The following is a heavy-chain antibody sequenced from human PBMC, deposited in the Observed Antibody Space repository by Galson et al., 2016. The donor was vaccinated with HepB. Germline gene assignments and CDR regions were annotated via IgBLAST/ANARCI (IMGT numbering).Heavy chain of an antibody. V-gene: IGHV1-3*01. CDR3: ARLGRYCSGGSCYSIFDY. J-gene: IGHJ4*02. CDR1: GYTFTSYA. D-gene: IGHD2-15*01. Sequence: CKASGYTFTSYAMHWVSQAPGQRLEWMGWINAGNGNTKYSQKFQGRVTITRDTSASTACMELSSLRSEDTAVYYCARLGRYCSGGSCYSIFDYWGQGTLVTVSS. CDR2: INAGNGNT.